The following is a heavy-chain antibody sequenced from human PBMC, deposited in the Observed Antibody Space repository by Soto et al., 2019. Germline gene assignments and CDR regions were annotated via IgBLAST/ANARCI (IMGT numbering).Heavy chain of an antibody. J-gene: IGHJ4*02. Sequence: QEQLVQSGAEVKKPGASVKVSCTASGYTFTTYYMHWVRQAPGQGLEWMGIINPNSGSTRYAQKFQGRVTMTRDTSTSTVYIQLSSLRSEDTAVYYCARTLNDYGDYDADYWGQGTLVTVSS. D-gene: IGHD4-17*01. CDR1: GYTFTTYY. CDR2: INPNSGST. CDR3: ARTLNDYGDYDADY. V-gene: IGHV1-46*01.